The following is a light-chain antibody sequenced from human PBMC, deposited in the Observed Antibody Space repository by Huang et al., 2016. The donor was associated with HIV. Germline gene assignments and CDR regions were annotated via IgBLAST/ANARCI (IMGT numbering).Light chain of an antibody. V-gene: IGKV3-11*01. J-gene: IGKJ1*01. CDR1: QSVSSY. Sequence: EIVLTQSPATLSLSPGERATLSCRASQSVSSYLAWYQQKPGQAPRLLIYEASNRATGIPARVSGSGSGTDFTLTISSLEPEDFAVYYCQQRSNWPPWTFGQGTKVEIK. CDR2: EAS. CDR3: QQRSNWPPWT.